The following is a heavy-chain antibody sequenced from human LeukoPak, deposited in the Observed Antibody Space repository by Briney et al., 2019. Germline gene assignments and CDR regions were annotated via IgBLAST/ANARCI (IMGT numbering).Heavy chain of an antibody. CDR1: GFSFSDYY. V-gene: IGHV3-11*01. CDR2: ISSSGSPV. CDR3: AKILVKYSSSSRPLLYYFDY. Sequence: PGGSLRLSCAASGFSFSDYYMSWIRQAPGKGLEWVSYISSSGSPVHYADSVRGRFTISRDNAKNSLYLQMNSLRAEDTAVYYCAKILVKYSSSSRPLLYYFDYWGQGTLVTVSS. J-gene: IGHJ4*02. D-gene: IGHD6-6*01.